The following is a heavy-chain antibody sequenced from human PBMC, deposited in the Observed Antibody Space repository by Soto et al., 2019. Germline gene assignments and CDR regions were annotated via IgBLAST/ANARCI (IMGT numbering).Heavy chain of an antibody. J-gene: IGHJ4*02. Sequence: EVQLVESGGGLVKPGGSLRLSCAASGFTFSTYSMNWVRQAPGKGLEWVSFISCSSSYIYYADSVKGRFTISRDNAKNTLYLKMNSERAEDRSVYYCARAALNYGGSVHFDYWGQGTLGTV. V-gene: IGHV3-21*01. CDR1: GFTFSTYS. CDR3: ARAALNYGGSVHFDY. CDR2: ISCSSSYI. D-gene: IGHD4-17*01.